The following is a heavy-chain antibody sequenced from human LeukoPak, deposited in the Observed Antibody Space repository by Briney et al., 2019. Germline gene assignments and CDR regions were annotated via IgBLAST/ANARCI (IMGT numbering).Heavy chain of an antibody. D-gene: IGHD3-16*01. CDR2: ISSNGGST. Sequence: PGGSLRLSCAASGFTFSSYAMHWVRQAPGKGLEYVSAISSNGGSTYYANSVKGRFTISRDNSKNTLYLQMGSLRAEDMAVYSCARAWGSYYYYYGMDVWGQGTTVTVSS. J-gene: IGHJ6*02. CDR3: ARAWGSYYYYYGMDV. V-gene: IGHV3-64*01. CDR1: GFTFSSYA.